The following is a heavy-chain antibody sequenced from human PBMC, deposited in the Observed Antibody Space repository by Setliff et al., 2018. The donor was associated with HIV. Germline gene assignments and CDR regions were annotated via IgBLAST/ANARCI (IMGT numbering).Heavy chain of an antibody. CDR3: ARGPGELGAFDI. CDR1: GGSISSGSYY. Sequence: PSETLSLTCTVSGGSISSGSYYWSWIRQPAGKGLEWIGRIYTSGSTNYNPSLKSRVTISVDTSKNQFSLKLSSVTAADTAVYYCARGPGELGAFDIWGQGTMVTVS. D-gene: IGHD1-26*01. V-gene: IGHV4-61*02. CDR2: IYTSGST. J-gene: IGHJ3*02.